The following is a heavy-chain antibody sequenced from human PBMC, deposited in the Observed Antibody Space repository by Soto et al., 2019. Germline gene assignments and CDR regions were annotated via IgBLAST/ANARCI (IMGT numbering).Heavy chain of an antibody. J-gene: IGHJ6*02. Sequence: ASVKVSCKASGYTFTSYAMHWVRQAPGQRLEWMGWINAGNGNTKYSQKFQGRVTITRDTSASTAYMELSSLRSEDTAVYYCARDMLDTAMVPYYYYYGMDVWGQGTTVTVSS. CDR3: ARDMLDTAMVPYYYYYGMDV. CDR2: INAGNGNT. D-gene: IGHD5-18*01. V-gene: IGHV1-3*01. CDR1: GYTFTSYA.